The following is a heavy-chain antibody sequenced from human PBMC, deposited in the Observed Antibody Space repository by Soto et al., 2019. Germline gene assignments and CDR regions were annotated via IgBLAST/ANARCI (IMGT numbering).Heavy chain of an antibody. CDR2: ISCSGGST. J-gene: IGHJ3*02. V-gene: IGHV3-23*01. CDR1: GFTFSSYA. D-gene: IGHD6-13*01. CDR3: ATHLRSSWTHEAFDI. Sequence: EVQLLESGGGLVQPGGSLRLSCAASGFTFSSYAMSWVRQAPGKGLEWVSAISCSGGSTYYADSVKGRFTISRDNSKNTLYLQMNSLRAEDTAVYYCATHLRSSWTHEAFDIWGQGTMVTVSS.